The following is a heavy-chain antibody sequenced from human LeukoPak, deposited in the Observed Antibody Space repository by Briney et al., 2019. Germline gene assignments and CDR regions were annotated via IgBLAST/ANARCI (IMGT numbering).Heavy chain of an antibody. V-gene: IGHV3-66*01. CDR1: GFTFSTYA. CDR3: AKGEGGYNSFDY. Sequence: GGSLRLSCEASGFTFSTYAMSWVRQAPGKGLEWVSVIFSGGSTYYADSVKGRFTISRDNSKNTLYLQMNSLRAEDTAVYYCAKGEGGYNSFDYWGQGTLVAVSS. J-gene: IGHJ4*02. D-gene: IGHD5-24*01. CDR2: IFSGGST.